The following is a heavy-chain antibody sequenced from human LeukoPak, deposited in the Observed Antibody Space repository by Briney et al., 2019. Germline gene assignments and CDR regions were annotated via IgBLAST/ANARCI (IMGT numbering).Heavy chain of an antibody. D-gene: IGHD3-10*01. CDR1: GYTLTDYY. CDR2: INPNSGGT. CDR3: ARESESLLWFGELSFNYYGMDV. J-gene: IGHJ6*02. Sequence: GASVKVSCKASGYTLTDYYMHWVRQAPGQGLEWMGRINPNSGGTNYAQKFQGRVTMTRDTSISTVYMELSRLRSDDTAVYYCARESESLLWFGELSFNYYGMDVWGQGTTVTVSS. V-gene: IGHV1-2*06.